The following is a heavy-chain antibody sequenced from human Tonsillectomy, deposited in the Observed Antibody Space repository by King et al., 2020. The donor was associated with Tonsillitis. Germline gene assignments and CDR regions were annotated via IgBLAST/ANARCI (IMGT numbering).Heavy chain of an antibody. Sequence: QLQESGPGLVKPSQTLSLTCTVSGGSISSGGYYWGWIRQHPGKGLEWIGYIYYTGSSYYIPFLKSRVIMSVDTSKSQFSLKLGSVTAADTAVYYCARGYCSGGNCYSAEYFDYWGQGTLVTVSS. J-gene: IGHJ4*02. CDR2: IYYTGSS. CDR1: GGSISSGGYY. CDR3: ARGYCSGGNCYSAEYFDY. V-gene: IGHV4-31*03. D-gene: IGHD2-15*01.